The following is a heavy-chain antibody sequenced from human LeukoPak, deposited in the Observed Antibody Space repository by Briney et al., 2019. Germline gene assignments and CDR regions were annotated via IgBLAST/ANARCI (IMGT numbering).Heavy chain of an antibody. J-gene: IGHJ4*02. CDR1: GYTFTSYD. CDR2: MNPNSGNT. Sequence: ASVKVSCKASGYTFTSYDINWVRQATGQGLEWMGWMNPNSGNTGYAQKFQGRVTMTRNTSISTAYMELSSLRSEDTAVYYCARVGRGLYRSTSGGFPYWGQGTLVTVSS. D-gene: IGHD2-2*01. CDR3: ARVGRGLYRSTSGGFPY. V-gene: IGHV1-8*01.